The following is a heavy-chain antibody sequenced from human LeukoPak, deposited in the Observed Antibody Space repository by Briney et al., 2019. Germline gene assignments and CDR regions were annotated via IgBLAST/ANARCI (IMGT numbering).Heavy chain of an antibody. V-gene: IGHV3-74*01. CDR2: INSDGSST. CDR3: ARRAFSGSYSGYFDY. D-gene: IGHD1-26*01. J-gene: IGHJ4*02. CDR1: GFTFDDYA. Sequence: PGGSLRLSCAASGFTFDDYAMHWVRQAPGKGLVWVSRINSDGSSTSYADSVKGRFTISRDNAKNTLYLQMNSLRAEDTAVYYCARRAFSGSYSGYFDYWGQGTLVTVSS.